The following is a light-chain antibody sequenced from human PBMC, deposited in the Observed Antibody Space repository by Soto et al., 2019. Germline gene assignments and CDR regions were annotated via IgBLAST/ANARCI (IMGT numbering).Light chain of an antibody. CDR2: AAS. V-gene: IGKV1-39*01. CDR3: QQSYSTPPIT. Sequence: DVQMTQSPSSLSASVGDRVSITCRSSQNISNYLHWYQQRPGKAPKLLIYAASNLRSGVPSRFSGSGSGTDFTLTISSLQPEDFATYYCQQSYSTPPITFGQGTRLENK. CDR1: QNISNY. J-gene: IGKJ5*01.